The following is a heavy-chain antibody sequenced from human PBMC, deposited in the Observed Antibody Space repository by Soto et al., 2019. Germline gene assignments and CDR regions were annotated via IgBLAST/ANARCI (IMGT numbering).Heavy chain of an antibody. CDR3: ARDPGVNWA. Sequence: EVHLVESGGGLVQPGGSLRLSCVASGFTVSNNYMTWVRQAPGKGLEWVSNMYSGGATYYTDSVKGRFTISRDSSTNTLSLQMDNVRAEDTAVYYCARDPGVNWAWGKGTTVTVSS. V-gene: IGHV3-66*01. D-gene: IGHD2-8*01. CDR2: MYSGGAT. J-gene: IGHJ6*04. CDR1: GFTVSNNY.